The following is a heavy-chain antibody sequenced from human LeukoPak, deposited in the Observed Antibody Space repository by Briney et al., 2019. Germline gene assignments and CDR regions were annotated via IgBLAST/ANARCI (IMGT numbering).Heavy chain of an antibody. Sequence: SETLSLTCTDSGGSISSYYWSWIRQPPGKGLEWIGYIYYSGSTNYNPSLKSRVTISVDTSKNQFSLKLSSVTAADTAVYYCARGYCSSTCCYLYGLFDYWGQGTLVTVSS. J-gene: IGHJ4*02. CDR1: GGSISSYY. D-gene: IGHD2-2*01. V-gene: IGHV4-59*01. CDR2: IYYSGST. CDR3: ARGYCSSTCCYLYGLFDY.